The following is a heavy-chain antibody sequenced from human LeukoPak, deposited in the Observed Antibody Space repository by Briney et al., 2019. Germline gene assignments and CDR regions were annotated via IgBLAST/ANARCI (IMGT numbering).Heavy chain of an antibody. CDR1: GGTFSSYA. CDR2: IIPILGIA. J-gene: IGHJ4*02. V-gene: IGHV1-69*04. CDR3: ARDFGASAFDY. D-gene: IGHD3-10*01. Sequence: SVKVSCKASGGTFSSYAISWVRQAPGQGLEWMGRIIPILGIANYAQKFQGRVTMTTDTSTSTAYMELRSLRSDDTAVYYCARDFGASAFDYWGQGTLVTVSS.